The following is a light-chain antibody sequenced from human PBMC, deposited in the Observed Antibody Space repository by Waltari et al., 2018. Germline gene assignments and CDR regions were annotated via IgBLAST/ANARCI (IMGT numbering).Light chain of an antibody. CDR1: QGISSR. CDR3: LQAYSFPRT. CDR2: TAS. J-gene: IGKJ2*01. Sequence: DIQMTQSPSFVSAYVGDRVTITCRASQGISSRLAWYQQKPGKAPKLLIYTASTLQSGVPSRFSGSGSGTEFTLIITTLQPEDFATYFCLQAYSFPRTFGQGTKLEIK. V-gene: IGKV1-12*01.